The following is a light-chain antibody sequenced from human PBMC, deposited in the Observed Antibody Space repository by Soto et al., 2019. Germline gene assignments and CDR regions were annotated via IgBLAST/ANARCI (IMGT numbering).Light chain of an antibody. J-gene: IGLJ2*01. CDR1: SSDVGSYNL. CDR2: EGD. V-gene: IGLV2-23*01. CDR3: CSYSYGSTLV. Sequence: QSVLTQHASVSGSSGQSITISCTGTSSDVGSYNLVSWHQQHPGKAPKLIIYEGDKRPSGVSNRFSGSKSGNTASLTISGLQAEDEADYYCCSYSYGSTLVFGGGTKLTVL.